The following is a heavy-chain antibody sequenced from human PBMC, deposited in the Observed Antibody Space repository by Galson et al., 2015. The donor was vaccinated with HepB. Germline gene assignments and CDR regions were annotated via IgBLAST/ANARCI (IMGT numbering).Heavy chain of an antibody. CDR1: GFTFSSFG. CDR2: ISGRGDFT. D-gene: IGHD6-13*01. CDR3: TKGNRGVISWYGESFDN. J-gene: IGHJ4*02. Sequence: SLRISCAASGFTFSSFGMNWVRQAPGKGLERVSTISGRGDFTYYADSVKGRFTISRDNSKNTLYLQMSSLRAEDTAVYYCTKGNRGVISWYGESFDNWGQGTLLTVSS. V-gene: IGHV3-23*01.